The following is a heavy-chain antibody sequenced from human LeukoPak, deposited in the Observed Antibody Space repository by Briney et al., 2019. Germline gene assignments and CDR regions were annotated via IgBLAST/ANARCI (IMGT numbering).Heavy chain of an antibody. CDR1: GGSISSYF. Sequence: PSATLSLTCNVSGGSISSYFWSWIRQPPGKGLEWIGYIYYSGSSNYNPSLRSRVTMSVDTSKNQFSLRLSSVTAADTAVYYCARHRRSDPDAYDIWGQGTTVSVSS. J-gene: IGHJ3*02. CDR2: IYYSGSS. D-gene: IGHD6-19*01. CDR3: ARHRRSDPDAYDI. V-gene: IGHV4-59*08.